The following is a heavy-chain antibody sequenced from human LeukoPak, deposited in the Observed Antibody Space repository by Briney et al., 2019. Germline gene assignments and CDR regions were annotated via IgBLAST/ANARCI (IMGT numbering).Heavy chain of an antibody. Sequence: GGSLSLSCAASGFTFSTYSMNWVRPAPGKGLEWVSSISSSSIYIYYAGSVKGRFTISRDNAKNSLYLQMNSLRAEDTAVYYCAKGTGGPAYFDYWGQGTVVTVSS. J-gene: IGHJ4*02. CDR3: AKGTGGPAYFDY. CDR1: GFTFSTYS. CDR2: ISSSSIYI. V-gene: IGHV3-21*01. D-gene: IGHD1-14*01.